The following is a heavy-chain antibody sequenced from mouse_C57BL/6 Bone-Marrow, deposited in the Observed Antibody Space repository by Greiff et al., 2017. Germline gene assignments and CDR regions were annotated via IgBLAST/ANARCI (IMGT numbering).Heavy chain of an antibody. CDR2: IWRGGSK. CDR3: AKIADYAMDY. J-gene: IGHJ4*01. V-gene: IGHV2-4*01. CDR1: GFSLTSYG. Sequence: VQLQQSGPGLVQPSPSLSITCTVSGFSLTSYGVHWVRQPPGKGLEWLGVIWRGGSKDYNAAFISRLSISKDNSKSQVFFKTNSLQADDTAIDYFAKIADYAMDYWGQGTSVTVSS.